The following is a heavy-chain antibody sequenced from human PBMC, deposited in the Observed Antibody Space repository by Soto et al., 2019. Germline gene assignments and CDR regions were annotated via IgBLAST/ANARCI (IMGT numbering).Heavy chain of an antibody. CDR3: AAGGGGSRY. V-gene: IGHV1-3*01. CDR2: INAGNGAT. D-gene: IGHD2-15*01. J-gene: IGHJ4*02. Sequence: QVQLVQSGDEVKKPGASVKGSCKASGYTFIRYAMHWMRQAPGHGLEWMGCINAGNGATRYSQTFQGRVSFTRDTSASTAYMEVSSLTSEDTAIYYCAAGGGGSRYWGQGTLVTVSS. CDR1: GYTFIRYA.